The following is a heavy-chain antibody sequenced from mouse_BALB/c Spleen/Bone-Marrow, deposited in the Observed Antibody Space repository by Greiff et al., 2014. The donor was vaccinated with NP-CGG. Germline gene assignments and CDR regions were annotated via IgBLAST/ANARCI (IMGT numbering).Heavy chain of an antibody. CDR2: IDPANGNT. V-gene: IGHV14-3*02. Sequence: EVQGVESGAELVKPGASVKLSCTASGFNIKDTYILWVKQRPEQGLEWIGRIDPANGNTKYGPKFQGKATITADTSSNTAYLQLSSLTSEDTAVYSCARGKGIYLGFAHWGQGTLVTVSA. D-gene: IGHD2-1*01. J-gene: IGHJ3*01. CDR1: GFNIKDTY. CDR3: ARGKGIYLGFAH.